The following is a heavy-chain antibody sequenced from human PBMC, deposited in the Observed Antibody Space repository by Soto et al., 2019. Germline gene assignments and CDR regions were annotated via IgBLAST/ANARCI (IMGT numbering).Heavy chain of an antibody. J-gene: IGHJ5*02. CDR1: GFTFISYA. V-gene: IGHV3-23*01. CDR2: ISCSGGST. CDR3: AKGRFPDP. Sequence: GGSLRLSSASSGFTFISYAMSWVRQAPGKGLEWVSAISCSGGSTYYADSVKGRFTISRDNSKNTLYLQMNSLRAEDTAVYYCAKGRFPDPWGQGTLVTVSS. D-gene: IGHD2-21*01.